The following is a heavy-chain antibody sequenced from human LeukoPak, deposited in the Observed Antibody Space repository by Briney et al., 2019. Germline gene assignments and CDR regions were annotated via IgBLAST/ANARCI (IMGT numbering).Heavy chain of an antibody. CDR2: MNPNSGNT. J-gene: IGHJ6*03. V-gene: IGHV1-8*01. D-gene: IGHD2-15*01. Sequence: ASVKVSCKASGYTFTSYDINWVRQATGQGLEWMGWMNPNSGNTGYAQKFQGRVTITRNTSISTAYMELSSLRSEDTAVYYCARGPVVAATNYYYYMDVWGKGTTVTVSS. CDR1: GYTFTSYD. CDR3: ARGPVVAATNYYYYMDV.